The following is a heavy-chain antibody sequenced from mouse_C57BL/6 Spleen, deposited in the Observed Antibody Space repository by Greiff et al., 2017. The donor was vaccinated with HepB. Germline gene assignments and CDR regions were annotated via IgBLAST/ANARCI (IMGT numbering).Heavy chain of an antibody. D-gene: IGHD1-1*01. CDR2: IYPGDGDT. V-gene: IGHV1-80*01. CDR1: GYAFSSYW. CDR3: ATHYGSSHKWFAY. Sequence: QVQLQQSGAELVKPGASVKISCKASGYAFSSYWMNWVKQRPGKGLEWIGQIYPGDGDTNYNGKFKGKATLTADKSSSTAYMQLSSLTSEDSAVYFCATHYGSSHKWFAYWGQGTLVTVSA. J-gene: IGHJ3*01.